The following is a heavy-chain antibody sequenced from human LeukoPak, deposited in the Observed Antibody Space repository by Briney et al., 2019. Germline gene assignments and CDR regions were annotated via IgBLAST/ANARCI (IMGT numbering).Heavy chain of an antibody. CDR2: IYYSGST. CDR3: ARGGYYFYYAMDV. V-gene: IGHV4-59*06. J-gene: IGHJ6*02. Sequence: SETLSLTCTVSGGSISSYYWSWIRQHPGKGLEGIGYIYYSGSTYYNPSLKSRVTISVDTSKNQFSLKLNSVTAADTAVYYCARGGYYFYYAMDVWGQGTTVTVSS. CDR1: GGSISSYY.